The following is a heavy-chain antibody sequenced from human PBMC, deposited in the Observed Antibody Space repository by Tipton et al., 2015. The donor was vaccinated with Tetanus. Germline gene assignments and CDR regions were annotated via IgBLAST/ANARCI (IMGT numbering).Heavy chain of an antibody. CDR3: ARRGEARANWFDS. Sequence: SLRLSCEASGFSFEDYGMSWVRQVPGKGLEWVSGIKWNGESTAYADSVKGRFTISRDNAKNTLHLQMNTLRDDDTAVYYCARRGEARANWFDSWGQGTLVTVSS. V-gene: IGHV3-20*04. CDR1: GFSFEDYG. CDR2: IKWNGEST. J-gene: IGHJ5*01.